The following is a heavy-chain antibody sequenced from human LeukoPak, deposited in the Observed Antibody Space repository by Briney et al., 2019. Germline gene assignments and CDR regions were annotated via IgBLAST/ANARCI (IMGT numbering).Heavy chain of an antibody. CDR1: GGSISISSYY. J-gene: IGHJ4*02. D-gene: IGHD2-21*02. V-gene: IGHV4-39*01. CDR3: ARHWGGGAYCGGDCYLDYFDY. CDR2: IYYSGST. Sequence: SETLSLTCTVSGGSISISSYYWGWIRQPPGKGLEWIGSIYYSGSTYYNPSLKSRVTISVDTSKNQFSLKLSSVTAADTAVYYCARHWGGGAYCGGDCYLDYFDYWGQGTLVTVSS.